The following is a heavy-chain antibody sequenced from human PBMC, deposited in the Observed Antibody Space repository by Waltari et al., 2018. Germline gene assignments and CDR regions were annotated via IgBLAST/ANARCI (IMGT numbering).Heavy chain of an antibody. CDR1: GGSISSSSYY. Sequence: QLQLQESGPGLVKPSETLSLTCTVSGGSISSSSYYWGWIRQPPGKGLEWIGSIYYSGSTYYNPSLKSRVTISVDTSKNQFSLKLSSVTAADTAVYYCARLGGSYYVDYWGQGTLVTVSS. CDR3: ARLGGSYYVDY. J-gene: IGHJ4*02. D-gene: IGHD1-26*01. CDR2: IYYSGST. V-gene: IGHV4-39*01.